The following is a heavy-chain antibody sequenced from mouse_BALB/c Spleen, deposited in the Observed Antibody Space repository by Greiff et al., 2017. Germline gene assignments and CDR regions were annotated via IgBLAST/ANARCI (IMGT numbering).Heavy chain of an antibody. V-gene: IGHV5-9-4*01. D-gene: IGHD4-1*02. Sequence: EVKVVESGGGLVKPGGSLKLSCAASGFTFSSYAMSWVRQSPEKRLEWVAEISSGGSYTYYPDTVTGRFTISRDNAKNTLYLEMSSLRSEDTAMYYCARPSTGPYWYFDVWGAGTTVTVSS. J-gene: IGHJ1*01. CDR3: ARPSTGPYWYFDV. CDR2: ISSGGSYT. CDR1: GFTFSSYA.